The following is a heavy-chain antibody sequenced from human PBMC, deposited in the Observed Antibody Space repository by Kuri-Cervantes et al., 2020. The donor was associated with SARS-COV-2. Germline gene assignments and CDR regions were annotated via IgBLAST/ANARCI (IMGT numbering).Heavy chain of an antibody. CDR3: ARGTRFLEWLLFTYYYGMDV. D-gene: IGHD3-3*01. V-gene: IGHV4-34*01. Sequence: GSLRLSCAVYGGSFSDYYWSWIRQPPGKGLEWIGEINHSGSTNYNPSLKSRVTISVDTSKNQFSLKLSSVTAADTAVYYCARGTRFLEWLLFTYYYGMDVWGQGTTVTVSS. CDR2: INHSGST. J-gene: IGHJ6*02. CDR1: GGSFSDYY.